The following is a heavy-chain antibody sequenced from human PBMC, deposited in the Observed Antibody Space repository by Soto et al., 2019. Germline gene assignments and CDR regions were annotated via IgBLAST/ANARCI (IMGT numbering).Heavy chain of an antibody. CDR3: ARDAWGVVVPAAMSDYGMDV. V-gene: IGHV4-31*03. CDR1: GGSISDDTYY. Sequence: SETLSLTCTVSGGSISDDTYYWGWIRQPPGKGLEWIGYIYYSGSTYYNPSLKSRVTISVDTSKNQFSLKLSSVTAADTAVYYCARDAWGVVVPAAMSDYGMDVWGQGTTVTVSS. J-gene: IGHJ6*02. CDR2: IYYSGST. D-gene: IGHD2-2*01.